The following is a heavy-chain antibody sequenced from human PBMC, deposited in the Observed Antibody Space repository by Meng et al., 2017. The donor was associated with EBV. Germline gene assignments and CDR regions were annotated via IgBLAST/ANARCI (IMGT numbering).Heavy chain of an antibody. V-gene: IGHV1-2*06. J-gene: IGHJ4*02. D-gene: IGHD6-19*01. CDR2: INPNSGGT. CDR3: ARVGIAVAGTGDY. CDR1: GYTFTGYY. Sequence: QVWVGGAGAGVEKAGASVNVSRNVSGYTFTGYYMHWVRQAPGPGLEWMGRINPNSGGTNYAQKFQGRVTMTRDTSISTAYMELSRLRSDDTAVYYCARVGIAVAGTGDYWGQGTLVTVSS.